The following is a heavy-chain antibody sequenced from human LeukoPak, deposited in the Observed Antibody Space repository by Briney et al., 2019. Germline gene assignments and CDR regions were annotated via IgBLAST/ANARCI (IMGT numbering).Heavy chain of an antibody. V-gene: IGHV3-74*01. Sequence: GGSLRLSCAASGFDFSSNWMHWVRHAPGQGLVWVSRTKGDGISTNYADSVKGRFTISRDIAKNTLYLQMNSLRAEDTGVYYCAKDHYWSIDYWGRGTLVTVSS. D-gene: IGHD3-3*01. CDR1: GFDFSSNW. CDR2: TKGDGIST. CDR3: AKDHYWSIDY. J-gene: IGHJ4*02.